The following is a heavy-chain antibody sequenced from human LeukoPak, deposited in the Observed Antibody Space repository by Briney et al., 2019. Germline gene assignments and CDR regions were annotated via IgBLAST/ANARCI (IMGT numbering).Heavy chain of an antibody. CDR3: AASRYDYGDYVPLVY. D-gene: IGHD4-17*01. CDR2: INHSGST. J-gene: IGHJ4*02. CDR1: GGSFRGYY. Sequence: PSETLSLTCAVYGGSFRGYYWCWIRQRPGKGLEWIGEINHSGSTNYNPSLKSRVTISVDTSKNQFSLKLSSVTAADTTVYYCAASRYDYGDYVPLVYWGQGTLVTVSS. V-gene: IGHV4-34*01.